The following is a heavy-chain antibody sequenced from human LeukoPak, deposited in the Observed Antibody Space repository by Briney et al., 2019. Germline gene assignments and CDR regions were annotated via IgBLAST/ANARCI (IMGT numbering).Heavy chain of an antibody. CDR3: ARDQYYYDSSGSGY. Sequence: ASVKVSCKASGYTFTGYYMHWVRQAPGQGLEWMGWINPNSGGTNYAQKFQGRVTMTRDTSISTAYMELRSLRSDDTAVYYCARDQYYYDSSGSGYWGQGTLVTVSS. CDR1: GYTFTGYY. D-gene: IGHD3-22*01. J-gene: IGHJ4*02. V-gene: IGHV1-2*02. CDR2: INPNSGGT.